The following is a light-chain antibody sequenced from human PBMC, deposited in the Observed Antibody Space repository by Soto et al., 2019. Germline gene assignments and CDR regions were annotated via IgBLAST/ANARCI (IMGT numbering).Light chain of an antibody. CDR3: QQRSNGVG. J-gene: IGKJ1*01. CDR2: DAS. V-gene: IGKV3-11*01. Sequence: EIVLTQSPATLSLSPGERATLSCRASRSVSSYFACYQQHRGQAPRLLIYDASNGATGIPSRFSGSGSGTDFTLTISSLEQEEFAVYCCQQRSNGVGFGQGTKVDIK. CDR1: RSVSSY.